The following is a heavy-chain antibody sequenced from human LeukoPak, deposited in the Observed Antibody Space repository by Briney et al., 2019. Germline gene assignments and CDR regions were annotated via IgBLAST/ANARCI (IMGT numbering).Heavy chain of an antibody. CDR2: ISYDGSNK. CDR3: ARLYYYDSSGYYGAFDY. D-gene: IGHD3-22*01. V-gene: IGHV3-30-3*01. CDR1: GFTFSSYA. Sequence: GGSLRLSCAASGFTFSSYAMHWVRQAPGKELEWVAVISYDGSNKYYADSVKGRFTISRDNSKNTLYLQMNSLRAEDTAVYYCARLYYYDSSGYYGAFDYWGQGTLVTVSS. J-gene: IGHJ4*02.